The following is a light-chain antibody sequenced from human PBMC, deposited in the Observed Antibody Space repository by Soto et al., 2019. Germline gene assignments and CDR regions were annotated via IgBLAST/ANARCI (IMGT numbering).Light chain of an antibody. CDR3: QQYENLPT. J-gene: IGKJ5*01. Sequence: DIQMTQSPSSLSASVGYRVTITCQASQNINNYLNLYQQKPGRAPKLLIYDASNLEAGVPSRFRGSGSGTDFTFTISRLQPEDIATYYCQQYENLPTFGQGTRLEIK. V-gene: IGKV1-33*01. CDR2: DAS. CDR1: QNINNY.